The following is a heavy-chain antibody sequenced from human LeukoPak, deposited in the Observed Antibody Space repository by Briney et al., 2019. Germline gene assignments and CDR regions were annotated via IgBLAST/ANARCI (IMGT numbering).Heavy chain of an antibody. V-gene: IGHV3-74*01. CDR2: INSDGSTT. Sequence: GGSLRLSCAASGFTFSRYWMHWVRQAPGKGLLWVSRINSDGSTTSHADSVKGRFTISRDNAKNTLYLQMNSLRAEDTAVYYCAKGGTVAANHFDYWGQRILVTVSS. CDR1: GFTFSRYW. D-gene: IGHD6-19*01. J-gene: IGHJ4*02. CDR3: AKGGTVAANHFDY.